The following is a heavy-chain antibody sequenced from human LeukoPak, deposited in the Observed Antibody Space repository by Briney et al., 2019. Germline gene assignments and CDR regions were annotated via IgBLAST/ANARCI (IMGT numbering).Heavy chain of an antibody. V-gene: IGHV4-39*07. CDR1: GGSISSSSYY. CDR2: IYYSGST. Sequence: SETLSLTCTVSGGSISSSSYYWGWIRQPPGKGLEWIGSIYYSGSTYYNPSLKSRVTISVDTSRNQFSLKLSSVTAADTAVYYCARDSSGGPRPGYYFDYWGQGTLVTVSS. CDR3: ARDSSGGPRPGYYFDY. D-gene: IGHD6-25*01. J-gene: IGHJ4*02.